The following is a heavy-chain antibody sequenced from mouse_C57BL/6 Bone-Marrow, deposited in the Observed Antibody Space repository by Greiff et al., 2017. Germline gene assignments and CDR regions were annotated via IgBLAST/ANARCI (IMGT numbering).Heavy chain of an antibody. J-gene: IGHJ3*01. Sequence: EVKVVESGGGLVKPGGSLKLSCAASGFTFSSYAMSWVRQTPEKRLEWVATISDGGSYTYYPDNVKGRFTISRDNAKNNLYLQMSHLKSEDTAMYYCARGRGYSSFAYWGQGTLVTVSA. D-gene: IGHD3-1*01. CDR2: ISDGGSYT. CDR3: ARGRGYSSFAY. V-gene: IGHV5-4*03. CDR1: GFTFSSYA.